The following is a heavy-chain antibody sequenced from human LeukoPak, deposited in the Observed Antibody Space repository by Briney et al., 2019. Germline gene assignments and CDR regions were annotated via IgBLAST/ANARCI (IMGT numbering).Heavy chain of an antibody. J-gene: IGHJ5*02. D-gene: IGHD6-13*01. CDR3: ARWAEYRAAAGTGEYNWFDP. CDR2: IYYSGST. Sequence: PSETLSLTCTVSGGSISSYYWSWIRQPPGKGLEWIGYIYYSGSTNYNPSLKSRVTISVDTSKNQFSLKLSSVTAADTAVYYCARWAEYRAAAGTGEYNWFDPWGQGTLVTVSS. V-gene: IGHV4-59*08. CDR1: GGSISSYY.